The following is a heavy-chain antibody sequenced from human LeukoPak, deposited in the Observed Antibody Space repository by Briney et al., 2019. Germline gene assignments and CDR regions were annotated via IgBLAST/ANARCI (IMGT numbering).Heavy chain of an antibody. CDR3: ARGSAGSYFEYFDY. CDR1: GGTFSIYA. CDR2: IIPIFGTA. J-gene: IGHJ4*02. D-gene: IGHD1-26*01. V-gene: IGHV1-69*13. Sequence: GASVKVSCKASGGTFSIYAISWVRQAPGQGLEWMGGIIPIFGTANYAQKFQGRVTITADESTSTAYMELSSLRSEDTAVYYCARGSAGSYFEYFDYWGQGTLVTVSS.